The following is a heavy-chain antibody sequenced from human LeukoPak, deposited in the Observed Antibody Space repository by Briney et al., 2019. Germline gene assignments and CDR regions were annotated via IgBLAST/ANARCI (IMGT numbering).Heavy chain of an antibody. V-gene: IGHV3-23*01. CDR2: VSSDGINT. D-gene: IGHD3-3*01. Sequence: GGSLRLSCAASGFTSSNFAMSWVRQAPGKGLEWVSAVSSDGINTYYTDSLKGRFTISRDNSKNTVFLQMHSLTAEDTAVYYCAKPFGFLEWLYGGYFDSWGQGTLVTVSS. J-gene: IGHJ4*02. CDR1: GFTSSNFA. CDR3: AKPFGFLEWLYGGYFDS.